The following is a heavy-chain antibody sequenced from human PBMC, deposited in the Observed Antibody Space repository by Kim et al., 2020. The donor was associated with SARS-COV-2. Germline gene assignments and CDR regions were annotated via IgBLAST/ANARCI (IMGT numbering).Heavy chain of an antibody. D-gene: IGHD2-15*01. CDR3: ARARVGGSSTDL. Sequence: SETLSLTCTVSPVSMSAGGYSWNWIRHPPGKGLEWIGGMSYTGTAYYKPSLKNRVRISEDRFKNRFSRKITSLTAADTALLCVARARVGGSSTDL. CDR1: PVSMSAGGYS. CDR2: MSYTGTA. V-gene: IGHV4-30-4*07. J-gene: IGHJ2*01.